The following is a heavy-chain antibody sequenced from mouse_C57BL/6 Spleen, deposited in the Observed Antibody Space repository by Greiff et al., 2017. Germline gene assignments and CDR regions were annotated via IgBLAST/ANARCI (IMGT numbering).Heavy chain of an antibody. CDR1: GFTFSSYG. J-gene: IGHJ2*01. V-gene: IGHV5-6*01. D-gene: IGHD1-1*01. CDR3: ARHEGERFFDY. CDR2: ISSGGSCT. Sequence: EVKLMESGGDLVKPGGSLKLSCAASGFTFSSYGMSWVRQTPDKRLEWVATISSGGSCTYYPDSVKGRFTISRDNAKNTLYLPESRLKSEDTAMYYGARHEGERFFDYGGQGTTLTVSS.